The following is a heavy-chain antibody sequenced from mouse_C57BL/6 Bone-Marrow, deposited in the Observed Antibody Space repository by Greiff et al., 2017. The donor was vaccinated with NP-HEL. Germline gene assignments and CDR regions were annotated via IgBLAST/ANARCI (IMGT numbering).Heavy chain of an antibody. Sequence: VKLQESGPELVKPGASVKISCKASGYAFSSSWMNWVKQRPGKGLEWIGRIYPGDGDTNYNGKFKGKATLTADKSSSTAYMQLSSLTSEDSAVYFCARLGDGFYRTWFAYWGQGTLVTVSA. D-gene: IGHD2-3*01. J-gene: IGHJ3*01. V-gene: IGHV1-82*01. CDR2: IYPGDGDT. CDR1: GYAFSSSW. CDR3: ARLGDGFYRTWFAY.